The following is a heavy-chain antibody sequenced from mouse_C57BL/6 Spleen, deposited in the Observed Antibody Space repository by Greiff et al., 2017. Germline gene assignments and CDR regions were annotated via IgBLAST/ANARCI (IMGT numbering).Heavy chain of an antibody. Sequence: EVKLEESGPGLVKPSQSLSLTCSVTGYSITSGYYWNWIRQFPGNKLEWMGYISYDGSNNYNPSLKNRISITRDTSKNQFFLKLNSVTTEDTATYYCASYYYGGEGYWGQGTTLTVAS. V-gene: IGHV3-6*01. D-gene: IGHD1-1*02. CDR2: ISYDGSN. J-gene: IGHJ2*01. CDR1: GYSITSGYY. CDR3: ASYYYGGEGY.